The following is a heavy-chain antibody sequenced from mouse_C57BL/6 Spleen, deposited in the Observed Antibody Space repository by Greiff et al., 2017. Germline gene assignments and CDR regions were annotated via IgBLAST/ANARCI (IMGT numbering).Heavy chain of an antibody. CDR1: GYTFTSYW. Sequence: VQLQQPGAELVKPGASVKLSCKASGYTFTSYWMHWVKQRPGQGLEWIGMIHPNSGSTNYNEKFKGKATLTVDKSSSTAYMQLSSLTSEDSAVYYYEGASWDAFDYWGQGTTLTVSS. CDR3: EGASWDAFDY. CDR2: IHPNSGST. V-gene: IGHV1-64*01. J-gene: IGHJ2*01. D-gene: IGHD4-1*01.